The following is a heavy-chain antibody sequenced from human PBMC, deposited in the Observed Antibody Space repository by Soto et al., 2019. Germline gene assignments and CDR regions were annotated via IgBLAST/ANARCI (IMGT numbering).Heavy chain of an antibody. D-gene: IGHD6-19*01. Sequence: SETLSLTCTVSGGSISTYYWSWIRQPPGKGLEWIGYIYYSGSTSYNPSLKSRVTISVDTSKNQFSLELRSVTAADTAVYYCASDRSSGWDQGYGMDVWGQGTTVTVSS. CDR3: ASDRSSGWDQGYGMDV. J-gene: IGHJ6*02. CDR1: GGSISTYY. CDR2: IYYSGST. V-gene: IGHV4-59*01.